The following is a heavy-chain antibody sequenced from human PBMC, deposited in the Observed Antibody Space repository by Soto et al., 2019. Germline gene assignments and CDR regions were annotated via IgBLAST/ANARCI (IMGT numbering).Heavy chain of an antibody. CDR1: GYTFTSYG. CDR3: ARARNPYVGDANDAFDI. V-gene: IGHV1-18*01. D-gene: IGHD4-17*01. Sequence: GASVKVSCKASGYTFTSYGISWVRQAPGQGLEWVGWISAYNGNTNYAQKLQGRVTMTTDTSTSTAYMELRSLRSDDTAVYYCARARNPYVGDANDAFDIWGQGTMVTVSS. J-gene: IGHJ3*02. CDR2: ISAYNGNT.